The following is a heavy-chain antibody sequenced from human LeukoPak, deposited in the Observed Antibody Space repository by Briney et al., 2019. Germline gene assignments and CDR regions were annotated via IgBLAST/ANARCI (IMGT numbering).Heavy chain of an antibody. CDR3: ARATLDN. Sequence: PGGSLRLSCAASGFTVSDNYISWVRQATGKGLEWVSVIYSGGSTKYADSVKARFTISRDNSKNTVYLQMNSLRADDTAVYYCARATLDNWGQGTLVTVSS. V-gene: IGHV3-53*01. CDR2: IYSGGST. CDR1: GFTVSDNY. J-gene: IGHJ4*02.